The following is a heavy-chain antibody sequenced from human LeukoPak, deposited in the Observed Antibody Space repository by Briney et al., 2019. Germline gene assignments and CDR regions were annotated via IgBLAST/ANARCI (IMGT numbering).Heavy chain of an antibody. CDR1: GYSFTSYW. V-gene: IGHV5-51*01. CDR3: ARRVAVAGQEDYFDY. Sequence: GESLKISCKGPGYSFTSYWIGWVRQMPGKGLEWMGIIYPGDSDTRYSPSFQGQVTISADKSITTAYLQWSSLKASDTAMYYCARRVAVAGQEDYFDYWGQGTLVTVSS. J-gene: IGHJ4*02. CDR2: IYPGDSDT. D-gene: IGHD6-19*01.